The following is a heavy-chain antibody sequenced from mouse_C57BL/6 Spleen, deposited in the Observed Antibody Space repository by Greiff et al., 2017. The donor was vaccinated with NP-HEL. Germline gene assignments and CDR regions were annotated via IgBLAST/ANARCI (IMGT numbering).Heavy chain of an antibody. J-gene: IGHJ4*01. CDR2: IDPSDSYT. V-gene: IGHV1-69*01. CDR1: GYTFTSYW. Sequence: VQLQQSGAELVMPGASVKLSCKASGYTFTSYWMHWVKQRPGQGLEWIGEIDPSDSYTNYNQKFKGKSTLTVDKSSSTAYMQLSSLTSEDSAVYYCARSSSGSLGYYYAMDYWGQGTSVTVSS. CDR3: ARSSSGSLGYYYAMDY. D-gene: IGHD3-2*02.